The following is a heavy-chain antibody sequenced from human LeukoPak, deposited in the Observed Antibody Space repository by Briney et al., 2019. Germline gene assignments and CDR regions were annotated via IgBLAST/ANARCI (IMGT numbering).Heavy chain of an antibody. CDR2: IYYRGDT. D-gene: IGHD6-13*01. CDR3: ARAGSSSWPHYYYYMDV. CDR1: GGSMSGYY. V-gene: IGHV4-59*01. J-gene: IGHJ6*03. Sequence: NPSETLSLTCSVSGGSMSGYYWSWIRHPPGQGLEWIGFIYYRGDTKYNPSLKSRVTILVDTSRNQFSLKLSSVTAADTAVYYCARAGSSSWPHYYYYMDVWGKGTTVTISS.